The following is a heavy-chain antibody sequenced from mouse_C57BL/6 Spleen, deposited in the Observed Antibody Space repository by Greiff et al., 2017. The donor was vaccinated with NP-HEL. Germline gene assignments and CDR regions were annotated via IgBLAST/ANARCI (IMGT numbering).Heavy chain of an antibody. CDR2: IYPGDGDT. D-gene: IGHD2-3*01. V-gene: IGHV1-80*01. CDR3: AREGIYDGYWGPFAY. Sequence: QVQLKESGAELVKPGASVKISCKASGYAFSSYWMNWVKQRPGKGLEWIGQIYPGDGDTNYNGKFKGKATLTADKSSSTAYMQLSSLTSEDSAVYFCAREGIYDGYWGPFAYWGQGTLVTVSA. CDR1: GYAFSSYW. J-gene: IGHJ3*01.